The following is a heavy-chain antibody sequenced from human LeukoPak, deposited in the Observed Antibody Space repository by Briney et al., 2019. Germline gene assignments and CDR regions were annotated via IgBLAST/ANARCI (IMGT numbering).Heavy chain of an antibody. CDR1: GYTFTSYY. V-gene: IGHV1-46*01. J-gene: IGHJ4*02. D-gene: IGHD5-18*01. CDR3: ARDFGGTAMRPSELNY. CDR2: INPSGGST. Sequence: ASVKVSCKASGYTFTSYYMHWVRQAPGQGLEWMGIINPSGGSTSYAQKFQGRVTMTRDTSTSTVYMELSSLRSEDTAVYYCARDFGGTAMRPSELNYWGQGTLVTVSS.